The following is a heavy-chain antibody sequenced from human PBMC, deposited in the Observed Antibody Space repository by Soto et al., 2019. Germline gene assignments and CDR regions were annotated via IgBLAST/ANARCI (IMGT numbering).Heavy chain of an antibody. CDR3: ARDGVGTTTYFGYFDY. CDR1: AFTFSSYA. CDR2: ITDDGSYT. J-gene: IGHJ4*02. Sequence: GGSLRLSCAASAFTFSSYAMSWVRQGPGKGLDWVTAITDDGSYTYYADSVKGRFTISRDNSKNTLYLQMHSLRAEDTAIYYCARDGVGTTTYFGYFDYWGLGTLVTVSS. V-gene: IGHV3-23*01. D-gene: IGHD1-26*01.